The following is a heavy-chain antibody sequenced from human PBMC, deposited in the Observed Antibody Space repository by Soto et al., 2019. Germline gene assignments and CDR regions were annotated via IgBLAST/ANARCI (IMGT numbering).Heavy chain of an antibody. CDR1: GFTFSSYS. CDR2: ISSSSSYI. J-gene: IGHJ6*02. D-gene: IGHD3-3*01. Sequence: EVQLVESGGGLVKPGGSLRLSCAASGFTFSSYSMNWVRQAPGKGLEWVSSISSSSSYIYYADSVKGRFTISRDNAKNALYRQMNNLRAEDTAVYDCAREDGNGAIFYVGRDVWGQGTTVTVSS. V-gene: IGHV3-21*01. CDR3: AREDGNGAIFYVGRDV.